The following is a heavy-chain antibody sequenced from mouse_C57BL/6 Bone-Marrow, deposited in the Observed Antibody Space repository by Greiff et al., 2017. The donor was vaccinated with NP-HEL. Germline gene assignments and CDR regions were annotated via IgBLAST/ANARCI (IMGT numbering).Heavy chain of an antibody. Sequence: QVQLKESGAELVRPGTSVKVSCKASGYAFTNYLIEWVKQRPGQGLEWIGVINPGSGGTNYNEKFKGKATLTADKSSSIAYMQLSSLTSEDSAVYFCARYGLDSNYGAWFAYWGQGTLVTVSA. CDR3: ARYGLDSNYGAWFAY. CDR1: GYAFTNYL. J-gene: IGHJ3*01. CDR2: INPGSGGT. V-gene: IGHV1-54*01. D-gene: IGHD2-5*01.